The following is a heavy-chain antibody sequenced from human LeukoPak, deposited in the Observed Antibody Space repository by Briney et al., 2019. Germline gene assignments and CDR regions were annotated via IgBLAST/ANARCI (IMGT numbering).Heavy chain of an antibody. D-gene: IGHD3-22*01. Sequence: ASVKVSCKASGYTFTSYGISWARQAPGQGLEWMGWISAYNGNTNYAQKLQGRVTMTTDTSTSTAYMELRSLRSDDTAVYYCARDMRSGYYDSSGYWFDPWGQGTLVTVSS. CDR1: GYTFTSYG. CDR3: ARDMRSGYYDSSGYWFDP. V-gene: IGHV1-18*01. J-gene: IGHJ5*02. CDR2: ISAYNGNT.